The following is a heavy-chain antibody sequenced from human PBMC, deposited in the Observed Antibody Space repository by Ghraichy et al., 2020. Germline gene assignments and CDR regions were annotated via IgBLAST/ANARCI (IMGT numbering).Heavy chain of an antibody. CDR1: GFTLSSWN. J-gene: IGHJ4*02. D-gene: IGHD6-19*01. Sequence: GGSLRLSCAASGFTLSSWNMNWVRQAPGKGLEWLSFISSGFSSTYYADSVKGRFTISRDSAKNSMYLQMNSLRDEDTAVYYCVAAFDYWGQGTLVTVSS. V-gene: IGHV3-48*02. CDR3: VAAFDY. CDR2: ISSGFSST.